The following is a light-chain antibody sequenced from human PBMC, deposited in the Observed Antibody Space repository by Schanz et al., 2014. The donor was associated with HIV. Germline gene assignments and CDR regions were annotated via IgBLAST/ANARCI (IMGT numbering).Light chain of an antibody. CDR1: QSVSSSY. CDR2: GAS. V-gene: IGKV3-20*01. J-gene: IGKJ1*01. Sequence: EIVMTQSPATLSVSPGERATLSCRVSQSVSSSYLAWYQQKPGQAPRLLIYGASSRATGIPDRFSGSGSGTDFTLTISRLEPEDFAVYYCQQYSSPWTFGQGTKVEIK. CDR3: QQYSSPWT.